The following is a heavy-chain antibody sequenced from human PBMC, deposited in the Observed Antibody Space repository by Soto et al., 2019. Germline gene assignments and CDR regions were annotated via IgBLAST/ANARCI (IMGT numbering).Heavy chain of an antibody. CDR3: SRGEEGGELLVGANWFHA. CDR1: GYSSSSGYY. V-gene: IGHV4-38-2*02. Sequence: SETLPLTCSVSGYSSSSGYYWGWIRQPPGKGLEWIGSIYHSGSTYYNPSLKSRVTISVDTSKNQFSLKLSSVTAADTAVYYCSRGEEGGELLVGANWFHAWGQGTRVTV. J-gene: IGHJ5*02. D-gene: IGHD1-26*01. CDR2: IYHSGST.